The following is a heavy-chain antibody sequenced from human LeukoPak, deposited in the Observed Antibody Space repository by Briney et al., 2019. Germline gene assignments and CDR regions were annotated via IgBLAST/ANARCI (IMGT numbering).Heavy chain of an antibody. V-gene: IGHV4-4*02. CDR2: IYHSGST. D-gene: IGHD3-22*01. J-gene: IGHJ3*02. Sequence: SETLSLTCAVSGGSISSSNWWSWVRQPPGKGLEWIGEIYHSGSTNYNPSLKSRVTISVDKSKNQFSLKLSSVTAADTAVYYCARDPRGGYYDSSGYYYGDNAFDIWGQGTMVTVSS. CDR3: ARDPRGGYYDSSGYYYGDNAFDI. CDR1: GGSISSSNW.